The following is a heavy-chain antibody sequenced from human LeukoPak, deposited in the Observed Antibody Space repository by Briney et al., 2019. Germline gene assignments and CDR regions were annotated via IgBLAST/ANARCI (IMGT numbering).Heavy chain of an antibody. J-gene: IGHJ4*02. CDR1: GFTFSSHG. Sequence: GRSRRLSCAASGFTFSSHGMHWVRQAPGKGLEWVAVIWYDGSDKYADSVKGRFTVSRDNSKNTLYLQMNSLRAEDTAVYYCARGQRGYDSSGYYFCFDYWGQGTLVTVSS. D-gene: IGHD3-22*01. V-gene: IGHV3-33*01. CDR2: IWYDGSDK. CDR3: ARGQRGYDSSGYYFCFDY.